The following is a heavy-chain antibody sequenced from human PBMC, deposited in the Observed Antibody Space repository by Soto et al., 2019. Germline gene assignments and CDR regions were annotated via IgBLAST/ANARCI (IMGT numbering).Heavy chain of an antibody. Sequence: PGGSLRLSCAASGFTFAADAMNWVRQAPGKGLEWVSVIRGIGGDTYYVDSVKGRCTISRDNAKNTMYLPMNSLRDEDTALSYCARGLSLSHWHLLHSPPPDYWGQGTLVPVS. J-gene: IGHJ4*02. CDR1: GFTFAADA. D-gene: IGHD3-16*02. CDR2: IRGIGGDT. V-gene: IGHV3-23*01. CDR3: ARGLSLSHWHLLHSPPPDY.